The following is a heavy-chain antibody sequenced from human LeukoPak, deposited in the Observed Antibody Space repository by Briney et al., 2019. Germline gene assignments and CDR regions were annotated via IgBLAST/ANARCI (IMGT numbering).Heavy chain of an antibody. D-gene: IGHD1-26*01. V-gene: IGHV4-34*01. Sequence: SETLSLTCAVYGGSFSGYYWSWIRQPPGKGLEWIGEINHSGSTNYNPSLKSRVTISVDTSKNQFSLKLSSVTAADTAVYYCARHNGPEGYYYFDYWGQGTLVTVSS. J-gene: IGHJ4*02. CDR1: GGSFSGYY. CDR2: INHSGST. CDR3: ARHNGPEGYYYFDY.